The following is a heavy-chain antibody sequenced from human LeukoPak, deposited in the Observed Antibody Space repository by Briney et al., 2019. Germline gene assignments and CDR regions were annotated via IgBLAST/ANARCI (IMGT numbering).Heavy chain of an antibody. CDR3: AKTPSYDILTGYCRFDY. CDR2: ISYDGSSK. D-gene: IGHD3-9*01. V-gene: IGHV3-30-3*02. J-gene: IGHJ4*02. CDR1: GFTFSRHS. Sequence: SGRSLRLSCVASGFTFSRHSIHWVRQAPGKGLDWVAVISYDGSSKYYADSVKGRFTISRDNSKNTLYLQMNSLRAEDTAVYYCAKTPSYDILTGYCRFDYWGQGTLVTVSS.